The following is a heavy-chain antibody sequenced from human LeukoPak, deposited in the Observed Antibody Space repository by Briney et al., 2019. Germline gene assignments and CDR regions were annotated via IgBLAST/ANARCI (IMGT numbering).Heavy chain of an antibody. CDR3: AKNLQYSSSPFDY. CDR1: GFTFSSYG. D-gene: IGHD6-13*01. Sequence: GGSLRLSRAASGFTFSSYGMHWVRQAPGKGLEWVSAISGGGGGTYYADSVKGRFTISRDNSKNTLFLQMNSLRAEDTAVYYCAKNLQYSSSPFDYWGQGTLVTVSS. J-gene: IGHJ4*02. V-gene: IGHV3-23*01. CDR2: ISGGGGGT.